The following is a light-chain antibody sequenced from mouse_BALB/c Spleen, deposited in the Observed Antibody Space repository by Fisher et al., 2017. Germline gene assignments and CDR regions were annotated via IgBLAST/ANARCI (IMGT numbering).Light chain of an antibody. V-gene: IGKV4-58*01. Sequence: DIVLTQSPAIMSASLGERVTMTCTASSSVSSSYLHWYQQKSGASPKPLIHRTSNLASGVPARFSGSGSGTSYSLTISSMEAEDAATYYCQQWSSNPPTFGEGTKLEIK. J-gene: IGKJ2*01. CDR2: RTS. CDR1: SSVSSSY. CDR3: QQWSSNPPT.